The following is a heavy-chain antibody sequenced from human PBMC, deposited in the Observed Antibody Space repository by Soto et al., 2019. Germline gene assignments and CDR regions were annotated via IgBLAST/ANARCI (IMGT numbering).Heavy chain of an antibody. Sequence: GESLKISCQCSGYTFSNFWIAWVRQLPGKGLEYMGIIYPGDSETRYSPSFHGKVTISADRSIGTAYLQWSSLEASDSAFYFCARSPRSSPYFDYWGQGALLTVYS. CDR2: IYPGDSET. CDR1: GYTFSNFW. D-gene: IGHD6-13*01. V-gene: IGHV5-51*01. J-gene: IGHJ4*02. CDR3: ARSPRSSPYFDY.